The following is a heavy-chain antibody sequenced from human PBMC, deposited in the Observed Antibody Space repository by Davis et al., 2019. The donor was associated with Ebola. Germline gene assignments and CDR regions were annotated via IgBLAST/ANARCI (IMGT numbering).Heavy chain of an antibody. Sequence: GGSLRLSCAASGFTFSSYGMHWVRQAPGKGLEWVSGISWNSGSIGYADSVKGRFTISRDNAKNSLYLQMNSLRAEDTALYYCAKAGIGGLLSPGDYWGQGTLVTVSS. J-gene: IGHJ4*02. V-gene: IGHV3-9*01. CDR3: AKAGIGGLLSPGDY. CDR2: ISWNSGSI. D-gene: IGHD3-10*01. CDR1: GFTFSSYG.